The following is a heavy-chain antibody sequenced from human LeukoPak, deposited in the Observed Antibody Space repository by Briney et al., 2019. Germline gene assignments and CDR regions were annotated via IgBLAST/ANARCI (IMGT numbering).Heavy chain of an antibody. CDR2: ISASGNTV. CDR3: ARDNGYCSGGSCYHYYMDV. Sequence: PGGSLRLSCAASGITLSTYEMHWVRQAPGKGLEWISYISASGNTVFQPDSVRGRFTVSRDNARNSVFLQMNSLRAEDTAVYYCARDNGYCSGGSCYHYYMDVWGKGTMVTVSS. CDR1: GITLSTYE. D-gene: IGHD2-15*01. V-gene: IGHV3-48*03. J-gene: IGHJ6*03.